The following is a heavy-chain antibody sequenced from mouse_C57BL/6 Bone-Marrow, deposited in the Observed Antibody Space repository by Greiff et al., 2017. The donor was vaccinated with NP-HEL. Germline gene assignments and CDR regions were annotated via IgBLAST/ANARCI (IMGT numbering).Heavy chain of an antibody. V-gene: IGHV14-4*01. CDR1: GFNIKDDY. D-gene: IGHD2-3*01. J-gene: IGHJ1*03. CDR2: IDPENGDT. CDR3: TLWGLLDWYFDV. Sequence: VQLQQSGAELVRPGASVKLSCTASGFNIKDDYMHWVKQRPEQGLEWIGWIDPENGDTEYASKFQGKATITADTSSNTAYLQLSSLTSEDTAVYCCTLWGLLDWYFDVWGTGTTVTVSS.